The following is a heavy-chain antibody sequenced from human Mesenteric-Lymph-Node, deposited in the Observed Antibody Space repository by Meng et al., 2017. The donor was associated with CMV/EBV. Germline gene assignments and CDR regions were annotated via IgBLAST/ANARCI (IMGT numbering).Heavy chain of an antibody. CDR1: GGSFSGYY. CDR3: ARGNYDLWSSFSENWFDP. Sequence: SETLSLTCAVYGGSFSGYYWSWIRQSPGKGLEWIGEINHTGGTNYNPSLKSRVTISVDTSKNQVSLRLNSMTAADTAVYYCARGNYDLWSSFSENWFDPWGQGTLVTVSS. J-gene: IGHJ5*02. D-gene: IGHD3-3*01. V-gene: IGHV4-34*01. CDR2: INHTGGT.